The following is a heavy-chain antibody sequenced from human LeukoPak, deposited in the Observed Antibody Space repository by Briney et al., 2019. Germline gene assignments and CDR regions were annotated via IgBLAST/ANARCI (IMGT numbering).Heavy chain of an antibody. CDR1: GFTFSSYA. V-gene: IGHV3-9*01. D-gene: IGHD3-16*01. CDR3: ARDYGGSDFDY. J-gene: IGHJ4*02. Sequence: GGSLRLSCAASGFTFSSYAMNWVRQAPGKGLEWVSGISWNSGSIGYADSVKGRFTISRDNAKNSLYLQINSLSAEDTAVYCCARDYGGSDFDYWGQGALVTVSS. CDR2: ISWNSGSI.